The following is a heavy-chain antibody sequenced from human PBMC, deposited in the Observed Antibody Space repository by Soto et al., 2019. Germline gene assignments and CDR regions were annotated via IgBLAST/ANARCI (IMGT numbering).Heavy chain of an antibody. V-gene: IGHV1-8*01. D-gene: IGHD6-19*01. CDR3: ARDLPYLSVAGTRWFDP. J-gene: IGHJ5*02. CDR2: MNANSGNT. CDR1: GYTFTSYD. Sequence: ASVKVSCKASGYTFTSYDVNWVRQATGQGLEWMGWMNANSGNTGYAQKLQGRVTMTTDTSTSTAYMELRSLRSDDTAVYYCARDLPYLSVAGTRWFDPWGQGTLVTVSS.